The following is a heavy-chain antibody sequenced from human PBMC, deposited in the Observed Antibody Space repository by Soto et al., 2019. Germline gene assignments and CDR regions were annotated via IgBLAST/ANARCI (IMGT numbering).Heavy chain of an antibody. D-gene: IGHD2-2*03. CDR3: ARGGMDIVVVPAASHWYFDL. CDR1: GGSISSYY. J-gene: IGHJ2*01. V-gene: IGHV4-59*01. Sequence: QVQLQESGPGLVKPSETLSLTCTVSGGSISSYYWSWIRQPPGKGLEWIGYIYYSGSTNYNPSLKSRVTISVDTSKNPFSLKLSSVTAADTAVYYCARGGMDIVVVPAASHWYFDLWGRGTLVTVSS. CDR2: IYYSGST.